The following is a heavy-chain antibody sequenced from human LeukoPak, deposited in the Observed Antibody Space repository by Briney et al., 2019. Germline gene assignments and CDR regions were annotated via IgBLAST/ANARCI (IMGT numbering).Heavy chain of an antibody. CDR3: ARASGKDLNSIWFGESQTYYYYGMDV. V-gene: IGHV3-30*14. CDR1: GFTFSSYA. D-gene: IGHD3-10*01. J-gene: IGHJ6*04. Sequence: GRSLRLSCAASGFTFSSYAMHWVRQAPGKGLEWVAVISYDGSNKYYADSVKGRFTISRENAKNSLYLQMNSLRAGDTAVYYCARASGKDLNSIWFGESQTYYYYGMDVWGKGTTVTVSS. CDR2: ISYDGSNK.